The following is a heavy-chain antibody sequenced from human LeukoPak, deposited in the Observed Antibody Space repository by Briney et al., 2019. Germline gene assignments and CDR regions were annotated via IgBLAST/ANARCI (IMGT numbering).Heavy chain of an antibody. Sequence: GGSLRLSCAASGFTVRSNYVSWVRQAPGKGLEWVSVIYSGGSTYYADSVKGRFTISRDNSKNTLYLQMNSLRAEDTAVYYCARDGDYGEFDYWGQGTLVTVSS. D-gene: IGHD4-17*01. CDR1: GFTVRSNY. CDR3: ARDGDYGEFDY. CDR2: IYSGGST. J-gene: IGHJ4*02. V-gene: IGHV3-53*01.